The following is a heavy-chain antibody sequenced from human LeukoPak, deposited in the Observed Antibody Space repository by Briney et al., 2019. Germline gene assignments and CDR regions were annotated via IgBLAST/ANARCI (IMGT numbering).Heavy chain of an antibody. Sequence: PSQTLSLTCTVSGGSISSGSYYWSWIRQPAGKGLEWIGRIYTSGSTNYNPSLKSRVTISVDTSKNQFSLKLSSVTAADTAVYYCARGGLNYYYYYMDVWGKGTTVTISS. J-gene: IGHJ6*03. CDR3: ARGGLNYYYYYMDV. CDR2: IYTSGST. V-gene: IGHV4-61*02. CDR1: GGSISSGSYY.